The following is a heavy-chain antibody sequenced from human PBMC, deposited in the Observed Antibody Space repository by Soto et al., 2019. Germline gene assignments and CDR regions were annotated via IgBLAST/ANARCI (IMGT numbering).Heavy chain of an antibody. D-gene: IGHD6-6*01. Sequence: GESLKISCRGSGYSFTSHWIAWVRQMPGKGLELMGIIYPDDSDTRYSPSFQGQVTISADKSGTTAYLQWSSLKASDSAMYYCARLGGQVVRVGMDVWGQGTTVTVSS. CDR1: GYSFTSHW. CDR2: IYPDDSDT. J-gene: IGHJ6*02. V-gene: IGHV5-51*01. CDR3: ARLGGQVVRVGMDV.